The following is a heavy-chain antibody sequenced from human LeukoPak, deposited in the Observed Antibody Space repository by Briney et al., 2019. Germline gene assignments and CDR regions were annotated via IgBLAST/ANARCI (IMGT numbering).Heavy chain of an antibody. CDR2: ISGSGGST. J-gene: IGHJ1*01. Sequence: PGGSLRLSCAASGFTFSSYAMSWVRQAPGKGLEWVSAISGSGGSTYYADSVKGRFTISRDNSKNTLYLQMNSLRAEDTAVYYCANQYHDSSGYYYAEHWGQGTLVTVSS. CDR1: GFTFSSYA. V-gene: IGHV3-23*01. CDR3: ANQYHDSSGYYYAEH. D-gene: IGHD3-22*01.